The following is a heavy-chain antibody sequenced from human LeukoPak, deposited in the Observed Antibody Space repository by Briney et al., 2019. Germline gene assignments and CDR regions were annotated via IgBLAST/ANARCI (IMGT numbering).Heavy chain of an antibody. CDR2: ISNSGGNT. J-gene: IGHJ4*02. D-gene: IGHD3-10*01. CDR3: VAYYGSGRSAD. V-gene: IGHV3-23*01. CDR1: GCTFSSYA. Sequence: WWALTLSCAASGCTFSSYAMSWVRQAPRKEREWVSSISNSGGNTYYPDSLKGWFTNFRDNYKNMLYLQMNSLRAEETAVYYCVAYYGSGRSADWGQGTLVTVSS.